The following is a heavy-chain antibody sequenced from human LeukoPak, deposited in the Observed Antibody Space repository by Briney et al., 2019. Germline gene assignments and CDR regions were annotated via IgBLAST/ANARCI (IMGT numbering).Heavy chain of an antibody. D-gene: IGHD3-10*02. J-gene: IGHJ6*04. Sequence: PGGSLRLSCAASGFTFNNYEMNWVRQAPGKGLEWVSYISKSGSNIYYADSVKGRFTISRDNAKNSLYLQMNSLRAEDTAVYYCAELGITMIGGVWGKGTTVTISS. CDR2: ISKSGSNI. CDR1: GFTFNNYE. V-gene: IGHV3-48*03. CDR3: AELGITMIGGV.